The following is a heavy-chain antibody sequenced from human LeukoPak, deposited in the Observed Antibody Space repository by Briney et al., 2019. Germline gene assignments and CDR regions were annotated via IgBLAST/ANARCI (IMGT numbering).Heavy chain of an antibody. CDR1: GWSISSGYY. D-gene: IGHD4-17*01. V-gene: IGHV4-38-2*01. CDR3: ARHATTVTVYYFDY. Sequence: SETLSLTCAVSGWSISSGYYCGWVRQPPGKGLEWVGRIYHSGSTYYNPSLKSRVTISVDTSKNQFSLKLSSVTAADTAVYYCARHATTVTVYYFDYWGQGTLVTVSS. J-gene: IGHJ4*02. CDR2: IYHSGST.